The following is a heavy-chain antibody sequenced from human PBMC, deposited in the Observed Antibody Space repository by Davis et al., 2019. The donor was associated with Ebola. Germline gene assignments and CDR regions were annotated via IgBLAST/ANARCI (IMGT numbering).Heavy chain of an antibody. V-gene: IGHV3-21*01. D-gene: IGHD2/OR15-2a*01. CDR2: ISSSSSYI. Sequence: AGSLTLSCAASGFSFSSYAITWVRQAPGAGLEWVSSISSSSSYIYYEDSVKGRFTISRDNAKNSLFLQMNSLRAEDTAVYYCTRGRHSEPTYDDYWGQGTLVTVSS. J-gene: IGHJ4*02. CDR3: TRGRHSEPTYDDY. CDR1: GFSFSSYA.